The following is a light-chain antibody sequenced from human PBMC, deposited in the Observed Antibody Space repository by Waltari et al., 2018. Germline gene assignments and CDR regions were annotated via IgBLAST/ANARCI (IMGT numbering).Light chain of an antibody. CDR1: QTINGKN. J-gene: IGKJ1*01. Sequence: EVALTQSPDTLSLSPGDRATLSFRASQTINGKNLAWYQQKPCQAPRLLFFGASNRATGIPDRFTGTGSGTDFSLTISRLEPEDFAVYYCQQYGASPPWTFGQGTKVEIK. CDR2: GAS. V-gene: IGKV3-20*01. CDR3: QQYGASPPWT.